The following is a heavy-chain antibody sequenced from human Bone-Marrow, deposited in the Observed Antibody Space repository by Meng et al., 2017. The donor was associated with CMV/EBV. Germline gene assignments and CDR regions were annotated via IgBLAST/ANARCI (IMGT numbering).Heavy chain of an antibody. J-gene: IGHJ6*02. Sequence: GESLKISCTSSGFTFGDYRMSWVRQAPGKGLEWVGFIRSIPYGGSAEYAASVRNRFTISRDDSKSIAYLQMNSLSTEDTAVYFRARCRRVVPPTGGGLYYYYGMDVWGHGTTVTVSS. V-gene: IGHV3-49*02. CDR2: IRSIPYGGSA. CDR3: ARCRRVVPPTGGGLYYYYGMDV. CDR1: GFTFGDYR. D-gene: IGHD2-2*01.